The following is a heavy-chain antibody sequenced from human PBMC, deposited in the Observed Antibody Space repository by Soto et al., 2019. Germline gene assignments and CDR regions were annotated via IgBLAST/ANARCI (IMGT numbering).Heavy chain of an antibody. J-gene: IGHJ4*02. Sequence: QVQLQQWGAGLLKPSETLSLTCAVYGGTFSGYYWSWIRQPPGKGLEWIGEINHSGSTNYNPSLKSRVTISVAPSKNQFSLKLSSVTAADTAVYYCAREGYYDSSGYYLPAYWGQGTLVTVSS. V-gene: IGHV4-34*01. CDR1: GGTFSGYY. CDR3: AREGYYDSSGYYLPAY. D-gene: IGHD3-22*01. CDR2: INHSGST.